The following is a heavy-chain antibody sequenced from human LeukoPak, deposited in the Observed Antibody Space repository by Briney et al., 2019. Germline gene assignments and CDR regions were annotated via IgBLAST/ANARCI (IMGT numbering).Heavy chain of an antibody. J-gene: IGHJ4*02. CDR1: GGSASSYF. Sequence: SETLSLTCTASGGSASSYFWSWIRPPPGGGLEWIGYIYYSGSNKYNPSRKSRVTISVDTSKNQSSLKLSSVTAADTAVYYCARQRQQLVLDYWGQGTLVTVSS. V-gene: IGHV4-59*08. D-gene: IGHD6-13*01. CDR3: ARQRQQLVLDY. CDR2: IYYSGSN.